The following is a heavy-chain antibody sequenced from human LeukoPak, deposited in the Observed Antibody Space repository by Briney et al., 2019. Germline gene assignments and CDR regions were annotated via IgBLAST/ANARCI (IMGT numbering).Heavy chain of an antibody. CDR2: ISYDGSNK. Sequence: GGSLRLSCAASGFTFSSYAVHWVRQAPGKGLEWVAVISYDGSNKYYADSVKGRFTISRDNSKNTLYLQMNSLRAEDTAVYYCAREKFSGDAFDIWGQGTMVTVSS. D-gene: IGHD3-10*01. CDR1: GFTFSSYA. CDR3: AREKFSGDAFDI. J-gene: IGHJ3*02. V-gene: IGHV3-30*04.